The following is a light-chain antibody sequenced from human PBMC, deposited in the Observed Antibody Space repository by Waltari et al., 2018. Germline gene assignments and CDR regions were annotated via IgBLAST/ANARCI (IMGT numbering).Light chain of an antibody. CDR3: QVWDTTLDHVV. J-gene: IGLJ2*01. V-gene: IGLV3-21*04. CDR2: YDT. CDR1: NIGGKS. Sequence: SYVLTQPPSVSVAPGTTARISCGGNNIGGKSVHWYQHKAGQAPVLVISYDTARPSGIPERFSGTNSGKTATLTISRVEAGDEADFYCQVWDTTLDHVVFGGGTKLTVL.